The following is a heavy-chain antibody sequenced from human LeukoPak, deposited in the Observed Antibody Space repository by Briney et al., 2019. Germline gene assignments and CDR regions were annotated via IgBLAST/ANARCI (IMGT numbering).Heavy chain of an antibody. J-gene: IGHJ6*03. CDR3: AKELGITMVRGVISYMDV. Sequence: GGSLRLSCAASGFTFSSYGMHWVRQAPGKGLEWVAFIRYDGSNKYYADSVKGRFTISRDNSKNTLYLQMNSLRAEDTAVYYCAKELGITMVRGVISYMDVWGKGTTVTISS. CDR2: IRYDGSNK. D-gene: IGHD3-10*01. V-gene: IGHV3-30*02. CDR1: GFTFSSYG.